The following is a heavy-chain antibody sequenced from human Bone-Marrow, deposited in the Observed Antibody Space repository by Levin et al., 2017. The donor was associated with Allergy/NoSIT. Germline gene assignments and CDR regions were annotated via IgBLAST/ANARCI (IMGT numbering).Heavy chain of an antibody. D-gene: IGHD2-15*01. V-gene: IGHV3-73*01. CDR2: VRSKANSYAT. J-gene: IGHJ6*02. CDR1: GFTFSASA. CDR3: IASIRTYCSGGRCHSDYYYYGMDV. Sequence: PGGSLRLSCAASGFTFSASAMHWVRQASGKGLEWVGRVRSKANSYATAYAASVEGRFTISRDDSKNTAYLQMNSLKIEDTAVYYCIASIRTYCSGGRCHSDYYYYGMDVWGQGTTVTVSS.